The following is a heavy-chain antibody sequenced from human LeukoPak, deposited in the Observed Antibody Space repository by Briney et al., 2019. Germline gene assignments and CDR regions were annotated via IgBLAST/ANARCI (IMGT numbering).Heavy chain of an antibody. CDR1: GFTFSTYG. CDR2: LSYDGTNK. Sequence: PGGSLTLSCAASGFTFSTYGMHWVRQAPGKGLEWVAVLSYDGTNKYYADSVKGRFTISRDNSKNTLYLHMDSLRAEDTAVYYCAKDAAAYCSSTSCYQGYFDYWGQGTLVTVSS. V-gene: IGHV3-30*18. CDR3: AKDAAAYCSSTSCYQGYFDY. D-gene: IGHD2-2*01. J-gene: IGHJ4*02.